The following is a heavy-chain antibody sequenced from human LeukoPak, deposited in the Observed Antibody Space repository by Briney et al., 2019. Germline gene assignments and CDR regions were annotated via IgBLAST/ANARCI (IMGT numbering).Heavy chain of an antibody. Sequence: SEILSLTCIVSGGSIISSSYYWDWIRQSPGKGLEWIGTIYYSGSTDYNPSLKSRVTMSVETSKNQFSLKLSSVTAADTAVYYCARNISTVANGARYNWFDPWGQGTLVTVSS. D-gene: IGHD4-11*01. CDR3: ARNISTVANGARYNWFDP. CDR2: IYYSGST. CDR1: GGSIISSSYY. J-gene: IGHJ5*02. V-gene: IGHV4-39*01.